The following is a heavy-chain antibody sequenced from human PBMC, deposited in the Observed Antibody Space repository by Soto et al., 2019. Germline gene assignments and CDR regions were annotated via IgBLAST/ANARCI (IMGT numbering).Heavy chain of an antibody. Sequence: QVQLQESGPGLVKPSQTLSLTCTVSGGYINSGGFYWSWIRQRPGKGLEWIGYIFHSGSTLYTPSLNRRVTLSADTSKNQLSLNLSSMTAADTAVYYCARGGIAGHWFDPWGRGTLVTVSS. CDR2: IFHSGST. CDR3: ARGGIAGHWFDP. D-gene: IGHD2-15*01. V-gene: IGHV4-31*03. CDR1: GGYINSGGFY. J-gene: IGHJ5*02.